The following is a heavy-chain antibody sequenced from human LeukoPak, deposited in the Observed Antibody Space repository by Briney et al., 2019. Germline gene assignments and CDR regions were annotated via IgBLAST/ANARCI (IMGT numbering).Heavy chain of an antibody. V-gene: IGHV5-51*01. J-gene: IGHJ4*02. CDR1: GYSFTNYW. CDR2: IYPGDSDS. CDR3: ARQIQLWLFDY. D-gene: IGHD5-18*01. Sequence: GDSLKISCKGSGYSFTNYWIGWVRQMPGKGLEWMGIIYPGDSDSRYSPSFQGQVTISADKSISTAYLQWSSLKASDTAMYYCARQIQLWLFDYWGQGTLVTVSS.